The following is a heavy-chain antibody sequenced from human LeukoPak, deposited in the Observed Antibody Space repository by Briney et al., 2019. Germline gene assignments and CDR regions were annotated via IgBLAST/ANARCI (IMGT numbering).Heavy chain of an antibody. D-gene: IGHD3-10*01. Sequence: ASVKVSCKASGYTFTSYGISWVRQAPGQGLEWMGWISAYNGNTNYAQELQGRVTMTTDTSTSTAYMELRSLRSDDTAVYYCARSPITMVRGVINYFDYWGQGTLVTVSS. CDR2: ISAYNGNT. CDR1: GYTFTSYG. V-gene: IGHV1-18*01. J-gene: IGHJ4*02. CDR3: ARSPITMVRGVINYFDY.